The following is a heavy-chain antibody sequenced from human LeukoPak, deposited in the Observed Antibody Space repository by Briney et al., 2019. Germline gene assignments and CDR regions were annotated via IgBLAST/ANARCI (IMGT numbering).Heavy chain of an antibody. CDR3: ARDGNYVRGAFDI. V-gene: IGHV4-59*01. CDR1: GGSISSYY. Sequence: PSETLSLTCTVSGGSISSYYWSWIRQPPGKGLEWIGYIYYSGSTNYNPSLKSRVTISTDTSKNQFSPKLNSVTAADTAVYYCARDGNYVRGAFDIWGQGTMVTVSS. D-gene: IGHD4-11*01. CDR2: IYYSGST. J-gene: IGHJ3*02.